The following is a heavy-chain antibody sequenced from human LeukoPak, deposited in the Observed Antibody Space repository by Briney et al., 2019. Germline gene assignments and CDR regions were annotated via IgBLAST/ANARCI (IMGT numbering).Heavy chain of an antibody. J-gene: IGHJ4*02. Sequence: GGSLRLSCAASGFTFNSYAMTWVRQAPGKGLEWVSGISANGGSTFYADSVKGRFTISRDNSKNTLYLQMNSLSAEDTAVYYCARASGPIKKNRFDQWGQGTLVTVSS. CDR2: ISANGGST. CDR1: GFTFNSYA. V-gene: IGHV3-23*01. CDR3: ARASGPIKKNRFDQ. D-gene: IGHD1-26*01.